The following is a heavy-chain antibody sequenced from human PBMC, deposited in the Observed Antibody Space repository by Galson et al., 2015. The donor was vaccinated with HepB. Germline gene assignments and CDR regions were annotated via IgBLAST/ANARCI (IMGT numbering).Heavy chain of an antibody. CDR1: GGTFSSYA. D-gene: IGHD3-3*01. CDR2: IIPILGIA. V-gene: IGHV1-69*04. J-gene: IGHJ6*03. CDR3: ARDEQVDTIFGVVTDYYYYYMDV. Sequence: SVKVSCKASGGTFSSYAISWVRQAPGQGLEWMGRIIPILGIANYAQKFQGRVTITADKSTSTAYMELSSLRSEDTAVYYCARDEQVDTIFGVVTDYYYYYMDVWGKGTTVTVSS.